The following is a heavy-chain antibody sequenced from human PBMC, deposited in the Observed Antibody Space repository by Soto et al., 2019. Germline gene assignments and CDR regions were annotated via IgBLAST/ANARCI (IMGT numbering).Heavy chain of an antibody. J-gene: IGHJ4*01. CDR1: GFTFSSYW. CDR3: ARGCGRPSCAYYLEC. V-gene: IGHV3-7*01. Sequence: EAQLVESGGGLVQVGGSLRLSCEASGFTFSSYWMSWVRQAPGKGLEWVATIRQDGSETHYLDSVKGQFTILRYNAKNMVSLQMNSLRGEDTALYYCARGCGRPSCAYYLECWGHGDLVTVS. CDR2: IRQDGSET. D-gene: IGHD2-2*01.